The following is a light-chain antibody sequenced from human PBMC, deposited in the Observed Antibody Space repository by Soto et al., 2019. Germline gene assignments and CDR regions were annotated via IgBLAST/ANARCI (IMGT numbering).Light chain of an antibody. V-gene: IGKV3-15*01. CDR3: QQYNNWPPWT. Sequence: EIVMTQSPATLSVSPGERATLSCRASQSVSSNLAWYQQKPGQAPRLLIYGASTRATGIPARFSGRGSGTEYTLTISSLQSEDLAVYYCQQYNNWPPWTFGQGTNVEIK. J-gene: IGKJ1*01. CDR2: GAS. CDR1: QSVSSN.